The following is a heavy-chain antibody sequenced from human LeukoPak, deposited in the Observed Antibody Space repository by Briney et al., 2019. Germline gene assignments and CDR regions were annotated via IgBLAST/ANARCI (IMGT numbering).Heavy chain of an antibody. CDR1: GYTFTGYY. CDR3: AREGSAPGYCSSTSCYFDRGNWFDP. CDR2: INPNSGGT. D-gene: IGHD2-2*01. Sequence: ASVKVSCKASGYTFTGYYMHWVRQAPGQGLEWMGWINPNSGGTNYAQKFQGRVTMTRDTFISTAYMELSRLRSDDTAVYYCAREGSAPGYCSSTSCYFDRGNWFDPWGQGTLVTVSS. J-gene: IGHJ5*02. V-gene: IGHV1-2*02.